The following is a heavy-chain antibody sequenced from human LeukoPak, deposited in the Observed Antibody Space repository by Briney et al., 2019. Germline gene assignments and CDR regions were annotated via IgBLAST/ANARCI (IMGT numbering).Heavy chain of an antibody. CDR3: ARGSGGYSYGHFDY. J-gene: IGHJ4*02. CDR2: ISSSSSTI. V-gene: IGHV3-48*01. Sequence: GGSLRLSCAASGFTFSSYSMHWVRQAPGKGLEWVSYISSSSSTIYYADSVKGRFTISRDNAKNSLYLQMNSLRAEGTAVYYCARGSGGYSYGHFDYWGQGTLVTVSS. D-gene: IGHD5-18*01. CDR1: GFTFSSYS.